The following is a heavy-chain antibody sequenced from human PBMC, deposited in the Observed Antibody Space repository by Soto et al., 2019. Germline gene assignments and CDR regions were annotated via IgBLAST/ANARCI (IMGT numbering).Heavy chain of an antibody. CDR3: ARDPREGYGMDV. CDR2: IYYSGST. V-gene: IGHV4-59*01. CDR1: GGSISSYY. Sequence: SETLSLTCTVSGGSISSYYWSWIRQPPGKGLEWIGYIYYSGSTNYNPSLKSRVTISVDTSKNQFSLKLSSVTAADTAVYYCARDPREGYGMDVWGQGTTVTVSS. J-gene: IGHJ6*02.